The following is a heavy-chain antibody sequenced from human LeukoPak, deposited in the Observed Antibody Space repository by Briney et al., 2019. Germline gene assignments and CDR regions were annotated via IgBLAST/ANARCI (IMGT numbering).Heavy chain of an antibody. D-gene: IGHD2-2*01. CDR1: GGSISSYY. CDR2: MSNNGST. CDR3: ARGTETTSWFLQY. V-gene: IGHV4-59*01. J-gene: IGHJ1*01. Sequence: SETPSLTCTVSGGSISSYYWSWIRQPPGKGLEWIGYMSNNGSTDYSPSLKSRVTISVDTSKNQFSLKLSSVTAADTAVYYCARGTETTSWFLQYWGQGTLVTVSS.